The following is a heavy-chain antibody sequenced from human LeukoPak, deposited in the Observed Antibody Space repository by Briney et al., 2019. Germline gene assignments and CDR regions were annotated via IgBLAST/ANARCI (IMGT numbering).Heavy chain of an antibody. D-gene: IGHD3-22*01. J-gene: IGHJ5*02. V-gene: IGHV3-48*03. CDR1: GFTFSSYE. Sequence: PGGSLRLSCAASGFTFSSYEMNWVRQAPGKGLEWVSYISSSGSTIYYADSVKGRFTISRDNAKNSLYLQMNSLRAEDTAVYYCARDVYDYYDSNWFDPWGQGTLVTVCS. CDR3: ARDVYDYYDSNWFDP. CDR2: ISSSGSTI.